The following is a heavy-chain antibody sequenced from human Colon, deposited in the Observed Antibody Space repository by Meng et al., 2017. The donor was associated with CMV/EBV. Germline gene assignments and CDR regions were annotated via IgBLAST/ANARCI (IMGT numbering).Heavy chain of an antibody. V-gene: IGHV3-53*01. CDR3: ARDFWSGYWN. J-gene: IGHJ4*02. CDR1: GFAVSSIY. CDR2: IFVDGNT. Sequence: GESLKISCAASGFAVSSIYMTWVRQAPGKGLEWVSVIFVDGNTHYADSVKGRFTISRDISSNTLFLQMNNLRAEDTAVYYCARDFWSGYWNWGQGTLVTVSS. D-gene: IGHD3-3*01.